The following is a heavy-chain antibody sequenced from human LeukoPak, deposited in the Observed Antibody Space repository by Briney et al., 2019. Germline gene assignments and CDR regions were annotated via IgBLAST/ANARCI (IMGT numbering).Heavy chain of an antibody. V-gene: IGHV4-59*08. CDR1: SGSISSYS. Sequence: SETLSLTCTVSSGSISSYSWSWIRQPPGKGLEWIGYIYCSGSTNYNPSLKSRVTISVDTSKNQFSLNLTSVTAADTAVYYCARRGSSSSLDFWGQGTLVIVSS. CDR3: ARRGSSSSLDF. CDR2: IYCSGST. D-gene: IGHD6-6*01. J-gene: IGHJ4*02.